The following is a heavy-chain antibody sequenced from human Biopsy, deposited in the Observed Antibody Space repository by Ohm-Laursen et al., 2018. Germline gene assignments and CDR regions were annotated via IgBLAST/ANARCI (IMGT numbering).Heavy chain of an antibody. V-gene: IGHV1-2*04. CDR1: GYTFTGYF. J-gene: IGHJ1*01. D-gene: IGHD3-9*01. Sequence: SSVKVSCKTSGYTFTGYFLHWVRQVPGQGPEWMGWINPNSGATKIAENFQGSVTMTRDTSITTAYLDLTRLTSDDTAVYFCAKGQDLTAGAEYFQYWGQGALIPVSS. CDR2: INPNSGAT. CDR3: AKGQDLTAGAEYFQY.